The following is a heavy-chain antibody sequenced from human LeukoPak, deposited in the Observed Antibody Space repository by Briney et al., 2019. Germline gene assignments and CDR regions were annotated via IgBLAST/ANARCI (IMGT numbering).Heavy chain of an antibody. J-gene: IGHJ4*02. CDR3: ARDLVSGYGPFDY. CDR2: ISNTGSYI. V-gene: IGHV3-21*01. CDR1: GISFSSDC. D-gene: IGHD5-12*01. Sequence: GGSLRLSCAASGISFSSDCMNWVRQAPGKGLEWVSSISNTGSYIYYADSVKGRFTISRDNAKNSLYLQRNSLRAEDTAVYYCARDLVSGYGPFDYWGQGTLVTVSS.